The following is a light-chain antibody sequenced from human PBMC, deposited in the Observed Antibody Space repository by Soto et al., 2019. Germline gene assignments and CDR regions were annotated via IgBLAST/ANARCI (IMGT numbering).Light chain of an antibody. V-gene: IGKV1-5*03. J-gene: IGKJ1*01. CDR1: QSIGVW. CDR2: KTS. Sequence: DIQMTQSPSTLSASVGDRVTITCRASQSIGVWLAWYQQKPGTAPKLLIYKTSTLHSGVPLRFSGSGSGTEFTLTISSLQPDDFATYYCQQYINYFRTFGQGTKVQI. CDR3: QQYINYFRT.